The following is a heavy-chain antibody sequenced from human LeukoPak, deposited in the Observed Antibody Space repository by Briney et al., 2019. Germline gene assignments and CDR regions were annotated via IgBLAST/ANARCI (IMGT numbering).Heavy chain of an antibody. J-gene: IGHJ6*02. D-gene: IGHD1-26*01. CDR3: GGAKFYYYGMDV. CDR1: GFTFSSYA. V-gene: IGHV3-23*01. CDR2: ISGSGGST. Sequence: QSGGSLRLSCAASGFTFSSYAMSWVRQAPGKGLEWVSAISGSGGSTYYADSVKGRFTISRDNSKNTLYLQMNSLRVEDTAVYYCGGAKFYYYGMDVWGQGTTVTVSS.